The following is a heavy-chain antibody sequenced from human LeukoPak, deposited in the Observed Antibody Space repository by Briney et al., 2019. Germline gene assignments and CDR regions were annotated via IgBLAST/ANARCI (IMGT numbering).Heavy chain of an antibody. CDR2: IKSKTDGGTT. D-gene: IGHD5-18*01. J-gene: IGHJ4*02. Sequence: PGGSLRLSCAASGFTLSSYSMSWVRQAPGKGLEWVGRIKSKTDGGTTDYAAPVKGRFTISRDDSKNTLYLQMNSLKTEDTAVYYCTQYTYGFFQYWGQGTLVTVSS. CDR3: TQYTYGFFQY. CDR1: GFTLSSYS. V-gene: IGHV3-15*01.